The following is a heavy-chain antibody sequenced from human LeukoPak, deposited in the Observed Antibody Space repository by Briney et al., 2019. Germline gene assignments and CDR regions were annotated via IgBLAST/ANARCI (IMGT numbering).Heavy chain of an antibody. V-gene: IGHV3-74*01. CDR1: GFTFSDTW. Sequence: GGSLRLSCAASGFTFSDTWMHWVRQAPGEGLVWVSRIRSDGSDTRYAESVKGRFTISRDNTNNSVYLQMNSLRAEDTALYYCGRVAGSSAYHYFDYWGQGTLVTVSS. D-gene: IGHD3-22*01. CDR3: GRVAGSSAYHYFDY. J-gene: IGHJ4*02. CDR2: IRSDGSDT.